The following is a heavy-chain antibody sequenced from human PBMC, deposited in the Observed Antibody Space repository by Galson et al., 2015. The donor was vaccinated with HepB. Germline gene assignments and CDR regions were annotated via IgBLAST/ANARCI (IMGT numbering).Heavy chain of an antibody. CDR3: ARGDDWFDP. CDR1: GFTFSSYS. J-gene: IGHJ5*02. Sequence: SLRLSCAASGFTFSSYSMNWVRQAPGKGLEWVSYISSSSSTIYYADSVKGRFTISRDNAKNSLYLQMNSLRAEDTAVFYCARGDDWFDPWGQGTLVTVSS. V-gene: IGHV3-48*04. CDR2: ISSSSSTI.